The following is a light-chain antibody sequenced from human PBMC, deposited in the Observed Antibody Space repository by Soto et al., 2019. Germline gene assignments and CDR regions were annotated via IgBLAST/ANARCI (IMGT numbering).Light chain of an antibody. J-gene: IGKJ2*01. CDR2: KAS. CDR3: QQYNSYPYT. V-gene: IGKV1-5*03. CDR1: QSIGIW. Sequence: DLQMTQSPSTLSASVGDRVTITCRASQSIGIWLAWYQQKPGKVPNLLFYKASSLASGVPSRFSGSGSGTEFTLTISSLQPDDFASYYCQQYNSYPYTFGQGTKLEIK.